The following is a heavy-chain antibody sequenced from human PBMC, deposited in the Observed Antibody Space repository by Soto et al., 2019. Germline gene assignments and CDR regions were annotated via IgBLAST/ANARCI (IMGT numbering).Heavy chain of an antibody. V-gene: IGHV3-30*18. J-gene: IGHJ5*02. CDR1: GFTFSSYG. D-gene: IGHD2-15*01. Sequence: GGSLRLSCAASGFTFSSYGMHWVRQAPGKGLEWVAVISYDGSDKYYADSVKGRFTISRDNSKNTLYLQMNNLRTGDTAVYYCAKEYCSGGSCYSQPEGWFDPWGQGTLVTVSS. CDR2: ISYDGSDK. CDR3: AKEYCSGGSCYSQPEGWFDP.